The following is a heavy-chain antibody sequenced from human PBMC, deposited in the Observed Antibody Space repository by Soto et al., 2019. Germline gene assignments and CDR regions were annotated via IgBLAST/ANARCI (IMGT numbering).Heavy chain of an antibody. CDR2: IDPSDSYT. Sequence: GGSLKISCKGSGYSFTSYWISWVRQMPGKGLEWMGGIDPSDSYTNYSPSFQGHVTISADKSISTAYLQWSSLKASDTAMYYCARHDEDIVVVVAAMREFDYWGQGTLVTVSS. CDR3: ARHDEDIVVVVAAMREFDY. J-gene: IGHJ4*02. V-gene: IGHV5-10-1*01. CDR1: GYSFTSYW. D-gene: IGHD2-15*01.